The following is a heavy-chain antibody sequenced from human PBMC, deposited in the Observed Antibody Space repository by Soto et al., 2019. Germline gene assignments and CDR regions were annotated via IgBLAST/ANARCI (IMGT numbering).Heavy chain of an antibody. D-gene: IGHD2-2*01. V-gene: IGHV4-61*01. CDR2: IYYSGST. CDR3: ARVEYQLLDYYYYGMDV. J-gene: IGHJ6*02. CDR1: GGSVSSGSYY. Sequence: SETLSLTCTVSGGSVSSGSYYWSWIRQPPGKGLEWIGCIYYSGSTNYNPSLKSRVTISVDTSKNQFSLKLSSVTAADTAVYYCARVEYQLLDYYYYGMDVWGQGTTVTVSS.